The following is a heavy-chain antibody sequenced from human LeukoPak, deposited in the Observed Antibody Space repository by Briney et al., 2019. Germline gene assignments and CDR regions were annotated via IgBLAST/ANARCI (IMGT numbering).Heavy chain of an antibody. D-gene: IGHD2-15*01. Sequence: PGGSLRLSCAASGFTFSNAWMSWVRQAPGKGLEWVGRIKSKTDGGTTDYAAPVKGRFTISRDDSKNTLYLQMNSLKTEDTAVYYCTTVGRDIVVVVAATLSDYWGQGALVTVSS. CDR2: IKSKTDGGTT. J-gene: IGHJ4*02. CDR3: TTVGRDIVVVVAATLSDY. CDR1: GFTFSNAW. V-gene: IGHV3-15*05.